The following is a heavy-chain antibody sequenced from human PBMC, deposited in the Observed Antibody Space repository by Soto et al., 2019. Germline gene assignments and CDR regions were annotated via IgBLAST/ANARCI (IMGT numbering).Heavy chain of an antibody. CDR3: ARGLLWPGAEYCSSTSCAQDYYYYMDV. D-gene: IGHD2-2*01. CDR1: GGSFSGYY. J-gene: IGHJ6*03. CDR2: INHSGST. Sequence: SETLSLTCAVYGGSFSGYYWSWIRQPPGKGLEWIGEINHSGSTNYNPSLKSRVTISVDTSKNQFSLKLSSVTAADTAVYYCARGLLWPGAEYCSSTSCAQDYYYYMDVWGKGTTVTVSS. V-gene: IGHV4-34*01.